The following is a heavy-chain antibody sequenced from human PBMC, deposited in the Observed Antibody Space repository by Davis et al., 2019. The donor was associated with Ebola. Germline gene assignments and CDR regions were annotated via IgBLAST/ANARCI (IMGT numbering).Heavy chain of an antibody. J-gene: IGHJ6*02. CDR1: GGSISSYY. CDR3: ARAKGLGYCSGGSCYPGYYYYYGMDV. V-gene: IGHV4-59*12. D-gene: IGHD2-15*01. CDR2: IYYSGST. Sequence: SETLSLTCTVSGGSISSYYWSWIRQPPGKGLEWIGYIYYSGSTNYNPSLKSRVTISVDTSKNQFSLKLSSVTAADTAVYYCARAKGLGYCSGGSCYPGYYYYYGMDVWGQGTTVTVSS.